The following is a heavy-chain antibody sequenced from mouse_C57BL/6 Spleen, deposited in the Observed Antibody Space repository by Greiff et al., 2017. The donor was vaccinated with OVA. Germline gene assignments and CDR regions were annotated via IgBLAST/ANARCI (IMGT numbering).Heavy chain of an antibody. CDR3: ARDPFIHYYGSSEDY. CDR1: GYTFTSYW. CDR2: IYPGSGST. D-gene: IGHD1-1*01. V-gene: IGHV1-55*01. Sequence: VQLQQPGAELVKPGASVKMSCKASGYTFTSYWITWVKQRPGQGLEWIGDIYPGSGSTNYNEKFKSKATLTVDTSSSTAYMQLSSLTSEDSAVYYCARDPFIHYYGSSEDYWGQGPSVTVSS. J-gene: IGHJ4*01.